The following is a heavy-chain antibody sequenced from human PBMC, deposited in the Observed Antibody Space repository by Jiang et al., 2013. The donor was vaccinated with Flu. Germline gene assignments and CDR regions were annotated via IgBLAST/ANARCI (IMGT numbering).Heavy chain of an antibody. J-gene: IGHJ4*02. Sequence: KPTQTLTLTCTFSGFSLSTSGMCVSWIRQPPGKALEWLALIDWDDDKYYSTSLKTRLTISKDTSKNQVVLTMTNMDPVDTATYYCARIRGRYDSSGYYLPPDYWGQGTLVTVSS. V-gene: IGHV2-70*01. CDR2: IDWDDDK. D-gene: IGHD3-22*01. CDR3: ARIRGRYDSSGYYLPPDY. CDR1: GFSLSTSGMC.